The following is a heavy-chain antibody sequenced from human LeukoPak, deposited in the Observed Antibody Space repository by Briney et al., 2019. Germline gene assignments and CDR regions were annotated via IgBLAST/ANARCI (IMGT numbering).Heavy chain of an antibody. CDR3: ARDRGYTQDY. CDR2: IKTDGSST. V-gene: IGHV3-74*01. D-gene: IGHD5-12*01. CDR1: GXTFSTYW. J-gene: IGHJ4*02. Sequence: GGSLRLSCAASGXTFSTYWLHWVRQAPGKGLVWVSHIKTDGSSTTYADSVKGRFTISRDNAKNTLYLQMNSLRAEDTAVYYCARDRGYTQDYWGQGTLVTVSS.